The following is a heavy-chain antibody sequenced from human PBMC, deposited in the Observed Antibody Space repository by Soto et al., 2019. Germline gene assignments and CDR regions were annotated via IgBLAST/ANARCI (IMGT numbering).Heavy chain of an antibody. CDR3: ARSKVAGYYDATAYFDY. D-gene: IGHD3-3*01. Sequence: SETLSLTCTVSGGSISSGGYYWTWIRQHPGKGLEWIGYIYYSGSTYYNPSLKSRVTISVDTSKNQFSLKLSSVTAADTAVYYCARSKVAGYYDATAYFDYWGQGTLVTVSS. CDR2: IYYSGST. V-gene: IGHV4-31*02. CDR1: GGSISSGGYY. J-gene: IGHJ4*02.